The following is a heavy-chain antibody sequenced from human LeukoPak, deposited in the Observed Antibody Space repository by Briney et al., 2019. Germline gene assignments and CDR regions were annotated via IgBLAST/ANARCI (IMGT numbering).Heavy chain of an antibody. Sequence: GGSLRLSCAASGFTFSSYSMNWVRQAPGKGLEWVSYISSSSSTIYYADSVKGRFTISRDNAKNSLYLQMNSLRAEDTAVYYCARDSSSWDDAFDIWGQGTMVTVSS. D-gene: IGHD6-13*01. CDR2: ISSSSSTI. CDR3: ARDSSSWDDAFDI. CDR1: GFTFSSYS. V-gene: IGHV3-48*01. J-gene: IGHJ3*02.